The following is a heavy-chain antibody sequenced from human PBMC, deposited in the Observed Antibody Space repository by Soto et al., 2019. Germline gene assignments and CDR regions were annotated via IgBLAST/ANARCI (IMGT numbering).Heavy chain of an antibody. V-gene: IGHV3-33*01. CDR2: IWYDGSNK. CDR1: GFTFSSYG. J-gene: IGHJ5*02. D-gene: IGHD6-19*01. CDR3: ARDPATVADPNWFDP. Sequence: GGSLRLSCAASGFTFSSYGMHWVRQAPGKGLEWVAVIWYDGSNKYYADSVKGRFTISRDNSKNTLYLQMNSLRAEDTAVYYCARDPATVADPNWFDPWGQGTLVTASS.